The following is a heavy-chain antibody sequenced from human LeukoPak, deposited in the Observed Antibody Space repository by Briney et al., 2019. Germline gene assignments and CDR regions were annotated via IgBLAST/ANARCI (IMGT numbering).Heavy chain of an antibody. V-gene: IGHV3-74*01. CDR1: GFTFSSYW. CDR2: INSDGSTT. Sequence: GGSLRLSCAASGFTFSSYWMHWVRPAPRKGLVWVSRINSDGSTTSYADSVMGRFTISRDNAKNTLYLQMNSLRAEDTAVYYCARVIYSGWEGELSDWGQGTLVTVSS. D-gene: IGHD6-19*01. CDR3: ARVIYSGWEGELSD. J-gene: IGHJ4*02.